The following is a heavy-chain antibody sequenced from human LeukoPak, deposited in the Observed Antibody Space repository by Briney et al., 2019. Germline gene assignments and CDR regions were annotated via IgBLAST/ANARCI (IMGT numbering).Heavy chain of an antibody. CDR3: ARGGSYRAPDYNYYYGMDV. CDR2: INRSGGTV. Sequence: GGSLRLSCAASGLTFDDSAMHWVRQVPGKGLEWVSGINRSGGTVGYADSVKGRFTISRDNAKNSLYLQMSSLRADDTAAYYCARGGSYRAPDYNYYYGMDVWGQGTTVTVSS. V-gene: IGHV3-9*01. D-gene: IGHD3-16*02. CDR1: GLTFDDSA. J-gene: IGHJ6*02.